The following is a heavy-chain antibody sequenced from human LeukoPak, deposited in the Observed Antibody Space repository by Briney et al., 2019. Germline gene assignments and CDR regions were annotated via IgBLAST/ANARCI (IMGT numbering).Heavy chain of an antibody. Sequence: GGSLRLSCAASGFTFSDYYMSWIRQAPGKGLEWVSYISSSSSTIYYADSVKGRFTISRDNAKNSLYLQMNSLRAEDTAVYYCARDRHYDILTGYYTWGQGTLVTVSS. J-gene: IGHJ5*02. CDR3: ARDRHYDILTGYYT. CDR1: GFTFSDYY. CDR2: ISSSSSTI. D-gene: IGHD3-9*01. V-gene: IGHV3-11*04.